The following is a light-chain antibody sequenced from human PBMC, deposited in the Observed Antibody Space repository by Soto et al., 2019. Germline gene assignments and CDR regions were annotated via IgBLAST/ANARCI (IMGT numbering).Light chain of an antibody. Sequence: EIAMTQSPATLSVSPGERATLSCRASQSVITNLAWYQQKPGQAPRLLIYGSSTRAANIPARFSGSGAGTEFNLPISSLQSEDFAVYYCQQYNKWPRTFGQGTKVEIK. CDR3: QQYNKWPRT. J-gene: IGKJ1*01. V-gene: IGKV3-15*01. CDR2: GSS. CDR1: QSVITN.